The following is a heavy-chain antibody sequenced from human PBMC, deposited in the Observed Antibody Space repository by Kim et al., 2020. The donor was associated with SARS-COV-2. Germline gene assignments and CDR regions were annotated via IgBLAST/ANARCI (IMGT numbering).Heavy chain of an antibody. CDR2: NDDSGRT. Sequence: SETLSLTCTVSGCSISNSSYYWGWNRQPPGKGLEWIGSNDDSGRTYYNPPLNSRVTISVDTSKNQFSLKLSSVTAADTAVYYCARDPLITMIVVAQGYYYGMDVWGQGTTVTVSS. V-gene: IGHV4-39*02. CDR3: ARDPLITMIVVAQGYYYGMDV. CDR1: GCSISNSSYY. D-gene: IGHD3-22*01. J-gene: IGHJ6*02.